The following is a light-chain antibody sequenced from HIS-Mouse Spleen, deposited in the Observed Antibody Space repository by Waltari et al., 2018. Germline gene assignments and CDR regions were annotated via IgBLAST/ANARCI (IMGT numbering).Light chain of an antibody. CDR2: GAS. V-gene: IGKV3-15*01. J-gene: IGKJ1*01. Sequence: EIVMTQSPATLSVSPGERATLSGRASQSVSSNLAWYQQKPGQAPRLLIYGASTRATGIPARFSGSGSGTEFTLTISSLQSEDFAVYYCQQYNNWPPSWTFGQGTKVEIK. CDR3: QQYNNWPPSWT. CDR1: QSVSSN.